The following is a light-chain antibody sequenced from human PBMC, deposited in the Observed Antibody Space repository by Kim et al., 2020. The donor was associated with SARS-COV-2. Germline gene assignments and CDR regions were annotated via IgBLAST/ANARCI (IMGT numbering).Light chain of an antibody. Sequence: EIVLSQSPGTLSLSPGDSATLSCRASQSVSSSYLDWYQQKPGQSPRLLIYGASSRATGIPDMFSGSGSGTDFTLTINRLEPEDFAVYYCQQYGRTFGQGTKVDIK. V-gene: IGKV3-20*01. CDR2: GAS. J-gene: IGKJ1*01. CDR1: QSVSSSY. CDR3: QQYGRT.